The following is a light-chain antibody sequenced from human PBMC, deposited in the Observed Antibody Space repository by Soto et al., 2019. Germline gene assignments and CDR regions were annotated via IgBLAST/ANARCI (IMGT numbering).Light chain of an antibody. CDR2: DAS. J-gene: IGKJ1*01. V-gene: IGKV1-5*01. CDR1: QSISSW. CDR3: QQSYSTSET. Sequence: DIQMTQSPSTLSASVGDRVTITCRASQSISSWLAWYQQKPGKAPKLLIYDASSLESGVPSRFSGSGSGTEFTLTISSLQPDDFATYYCQQSYSTSETFGQGTKV.